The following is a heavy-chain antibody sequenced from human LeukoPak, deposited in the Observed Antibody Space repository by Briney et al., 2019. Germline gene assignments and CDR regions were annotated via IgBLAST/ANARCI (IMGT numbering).Heavy chain of an antibody. Sequence: PSETLSLTCTVSGGSISSATYYWSWIRQPAGKGLEWIGRIYTSGSTNYNPSLKSRVTISVDTSKTQFSLRLNSVPAADTAVFYCASLRVPGYFDYWGQGTLVTVSS. V-gene: IGHV4-61*02. CDR1: GGSISSATYY. CDR3: ASLRVPGYFDY. J-gene: IGHJ4*03. CDR2: IYTSGST. D-gene: IGHD3-16*01.